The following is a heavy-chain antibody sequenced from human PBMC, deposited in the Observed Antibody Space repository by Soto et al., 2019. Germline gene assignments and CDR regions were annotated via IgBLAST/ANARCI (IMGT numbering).Heavy chain of an antibody. D-gene: IGHD3-10*01. J-gene: IGHJ4*02. CDR1: GYTLTSYG. CDR2: ISTYNGNT. CDR3: AREMVRGVGSDY. Sequence: QVQLVQSGAEVKKPGASVKVSCNASGYTLTSYGVSWVRQAPGQWLEWIGWISTYNGNTKYAQKLQGRVTMTTDTSTSTAYMELRSLRSDDTAVFYCAREMVRGVGSDYWGQGTLVTVSS. V-gene: IGHV1-18*01.